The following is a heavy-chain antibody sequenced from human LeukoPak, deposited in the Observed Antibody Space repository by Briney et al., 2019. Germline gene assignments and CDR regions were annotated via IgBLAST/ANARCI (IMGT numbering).Heavy chain of an antibody. J-gene: IGHJ4*02. CDR2: INHSGST. D-gene: IGHD2-2*01. V-gene: IGHV4-34*01. CDR3: ARGYCSSTSCYDVFGPVRYFDY. Sequence: PSETLSLTCAVYGGSFSGYYWSWIRQPPGKGLEWIGEINHSGSTNYNPSLKSRVTISVDTSKNQFSLKLSSVIAADTAVYYCARGYCSSTSCYDVFGPVRYFDYWGQGTLVTVSS. CDR1: GGSFSGYY.